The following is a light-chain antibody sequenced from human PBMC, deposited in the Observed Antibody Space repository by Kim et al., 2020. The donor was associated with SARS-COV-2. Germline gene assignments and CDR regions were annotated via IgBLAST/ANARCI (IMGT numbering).Light chain of an antibody. CDR1: QSISSW. Sequence: SASVGDRVTITGRASQSISSWLAWYQQKRGKAPKLLIYDASTLESGVPSRFSGSGSGTKFTLTITSLQPDDFATYYCQQYDSFLYSFGQGTKLEI. V-gene: IGKV1-5*01. CDR2: DAS. CDR3: QQYDSFLYS. J-gene: IGKJ2*03.